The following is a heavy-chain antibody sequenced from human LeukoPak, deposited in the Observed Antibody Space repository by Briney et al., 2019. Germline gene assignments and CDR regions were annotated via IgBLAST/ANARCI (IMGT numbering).Heavy chain of an antibody. CDR1: GFTFSSYW. D-gene: IGHD4-11*01. CDR3: AKDDYDYSNYGYNWFDP. J-gene: IGHJ5*02. V-gene: IGHV3-33*06. Sequence: GGSLRLSCAASGFTFSSYWMSWVRQAPGKGLVWVAVIWYDGSNKYYADSVKGRFTISRDNSKNTLYLQMNSLRAEDTAVYYCAKDDYDYSNYGYNWFDPWGQGTLVTVSS. CDR2: IWYDGSNK.